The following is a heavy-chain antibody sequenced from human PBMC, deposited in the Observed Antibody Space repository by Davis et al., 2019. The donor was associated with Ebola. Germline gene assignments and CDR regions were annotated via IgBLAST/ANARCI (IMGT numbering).Heavy chain of an antibody. CDR3: ARDEGREGSMDV. CDR2: IYYSGST. Sequence: SETLSLTCTVSGGSISSGGYYWSWIRQHPGKGLEWIGYIYYSGSTYYNPSLKSRVTISVDTSKNQFSLKLSSVTAADTAVYYCARDEGREGSMDVWGQGTTVTVSS. CDR1: GGSISSGGYY. J-gene: IGHJ6*02. V-gene: IGHV4-31*03. D-gene: IGHD5-24*01.